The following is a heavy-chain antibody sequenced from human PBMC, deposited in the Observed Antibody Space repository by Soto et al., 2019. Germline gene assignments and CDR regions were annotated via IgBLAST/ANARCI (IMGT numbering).Heavy chain of an antibody. J-gene: IGHJ4*02. D-gene: IGHD2-8*01. CDR1: GFTFDDYA. CDR2: ISWNSGSI. CDR3: AVVDRNGY. V-gene: IGHV3-9*01. Sequence: EVQLVESGRGLVQPGRSLRLCCAASGFTFDDYAMHWVRQAPGKGLEWVSGISWNSGSIGYADSVKGRFTISRDNAKNSLYLQMNSLRAEDTALYYCAVVDRNGYWGQGTLVTVSS.